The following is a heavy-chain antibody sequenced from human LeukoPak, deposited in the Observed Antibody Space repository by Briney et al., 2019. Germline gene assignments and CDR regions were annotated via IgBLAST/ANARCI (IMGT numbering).Heavy chain of an antibody. J-gene: IGHJ4*02. D-gene: IGHD4-11*01. CDR2: IYYSGST. CDR3: ARDAVTVNSYYFDY. Sequence: PSETLSLTCAVYGGSFSSGSYYWSWIRQPPGKGLEWIGYIYYSGSTNYNPSLKSRVTISVDTSKNQFSLKLSSVTAADTAVYYCARDAVTVNSYYFDYWGQGTLVTVSS. V-gene: IGHV4-61*01. CDR1: GGSFSSGSYY.